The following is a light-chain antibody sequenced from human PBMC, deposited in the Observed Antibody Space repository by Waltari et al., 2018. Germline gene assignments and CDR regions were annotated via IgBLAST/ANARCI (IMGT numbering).Light chain of an antibody. J-gene: IGKJ1*01. CDR2: GAS. V-gene: IGKV3-15*01. CDR1: QSVGSN. CDR3: QQYNNWPPWT. Sequence: EIVMTQSPATLSVSPGERATLSCRASQSVGSNLAWYQQKPGQAPRLLIYGASTRATGIPARFSGSGSGTEFTLTISSLQSEDFAVYYCQQYNNWPPWTCGQGTKVEIK.